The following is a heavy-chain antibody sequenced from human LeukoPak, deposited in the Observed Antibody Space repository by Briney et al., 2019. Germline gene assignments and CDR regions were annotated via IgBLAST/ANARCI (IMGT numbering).Heavy chain of an antibody. J-gene: IGHJ6*02. CDR1: GFTFSSYW. CDR3: TRDLMDYDVSTGLHHYYMDV. Sequence: QTGGSLRLSCVASGFTFSSYWMHWVRPDPRKGLVWVSRINGDGRNINYADSVRGRFTISRDNAKNTLYLQMNTLRVEDTAVYYCTRDLMDYDVSTGLHHYYMDVWGQGTTVTVSS. CDR2: INGDGRNI. D-gene: IGHD3-9*01. V-gene: IGHV3-74*01.